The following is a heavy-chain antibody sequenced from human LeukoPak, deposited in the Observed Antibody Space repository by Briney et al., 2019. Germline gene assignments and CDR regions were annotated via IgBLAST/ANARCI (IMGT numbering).Heavy chain of an antibody. V-gene: IGHV4-34*01. CDR1: GFTFNTYS. CDR2: INHSGYT. J-gene: IGHJ4*02. D-gene: IGHD4-17*01. Sequence: GSLRLSCAASGFTFNTYSMSWVRQTPGKGLEWIGEINHSGYTNDSPSLKSRVTLSIDTSRKQFSLNLRSVTVADTGIYYCTRMTTGHDYWGQGTLVTVSS. CDR3: TRMTTGHDY.